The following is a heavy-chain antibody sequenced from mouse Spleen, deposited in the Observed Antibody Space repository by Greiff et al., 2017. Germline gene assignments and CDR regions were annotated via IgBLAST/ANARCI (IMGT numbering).Heavy chain of an antibody. Sequence: EVQLQQSGAELVRPGASVKLSCTASGFNIKDDYMHWVKQRPEQGLEWIGWIDPENGDTEYASKFQGKATITADTSSNTAYLQLSSLTSEDTAVYYCTTGIYDGYPYYFDYWGQGTTLTVSS. D-gene: IGHD2-3*01. J-gene: IGHJ2*01. CDR3: TTGIYDGYPYYFDY. CDR1: GFNIKDDY. CDR2: IDPENGDT. V-gene: IGHV14-4*01.